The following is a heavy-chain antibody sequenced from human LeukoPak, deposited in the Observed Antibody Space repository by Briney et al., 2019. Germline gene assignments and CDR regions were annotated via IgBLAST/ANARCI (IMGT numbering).Heavy chain of an antibody. Sequence: GSLRLSCVASGFTFNSYAMTWVRQAPGKGLEWVSAITGTGDSTKYADSVKGRFTISRDNAKNSLYLQMNSLRAEDTAVYYCARDPSTPTGDIWGQGTLVTVSS. CDR3: ARDPSTPTGDI. D-gene: IGHD3-9*01. V-gene: IGHV3-23*01. CDR1: GFTFNSYA. CDR2: ITGTGDST. J-gene: IGHJ4*02.